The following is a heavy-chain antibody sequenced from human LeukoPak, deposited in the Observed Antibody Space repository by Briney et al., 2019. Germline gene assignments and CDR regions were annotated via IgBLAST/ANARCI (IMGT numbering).Heavy chain of an antibody. V-gene: IGHV4-39*01. CDR1: GGSISSSSYY. CDR2: IYYSGGT. J-gene: IGHJ4*02. CDR3: ASNIAAAIGTFDY. D-gene: IGHD6-13*01. Sequence: PSETLSLTCTVSGGSISSSSYYWGWIRQPPGKGLEWIGSIYYSGGTYYNPSLKSRVTISVDTSKNQFSLKLSSVTAADTAVYYCASNIAAAIGTFDYWGQGTLVTVSS.